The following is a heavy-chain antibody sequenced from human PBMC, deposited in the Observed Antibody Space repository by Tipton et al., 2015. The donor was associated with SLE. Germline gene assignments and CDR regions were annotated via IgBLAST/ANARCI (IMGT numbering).Heavy chain of an antibody. Sequence: QSGAEVKKPGSSVKVSCKASGGTFSSYAISWVRQAPGQGLEWTGRIIPIFGTANYAQKFQGRVTITADESTSTAYMELSSLRSEDTAVYYCARGSTAYYYGSGSSYGMDVWGQGTTVTVSS. D-gene: IGHD3-10*01. CDR1: GGTFSSYA. V-gene: IGHV1-69*15. CDR3: ARGSTAYYYGSGSSYGMDV. J-gene: IGHJ6*02. CDR2: IIPIFGTA.